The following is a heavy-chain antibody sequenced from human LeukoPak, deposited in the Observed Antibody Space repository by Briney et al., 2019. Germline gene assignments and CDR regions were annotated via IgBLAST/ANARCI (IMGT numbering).Heavy chain of an antibody. D-gene: IGHD6-13*01. Sequence: ESGPALAKPTQTLTLSCTFSGFSRKTNAMCVNWIRQPPGKALEWLALIEWDEDKYYSTSLKTRLTISKDTSKNQLVLTMTDMDPVDTGTYYCRRIIRRGGRIAGEGPNGLDVWGQGTTVTVSS. V-gene: IGHV2-70*01. J-gene: IGHJ3*01. CDR2: IEWDEDK. CDR3: RRIIRRGGRIAGEGPNGLDV. CDR1: GFSRKTNAMC.